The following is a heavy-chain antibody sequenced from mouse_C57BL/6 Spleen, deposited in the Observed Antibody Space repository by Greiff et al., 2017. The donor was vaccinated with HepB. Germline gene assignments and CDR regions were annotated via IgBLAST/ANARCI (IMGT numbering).Heavy chain of an antibody. Sequence: QVQLQQSGAELVRPGTSVKVSCKASGYAFTNYLIEWVKQRPGQGLEWIGVINTGSGGTNYNEKFKGKATLTADKSSSTAYMQLSSRTSEDSAVYFCARRDRYFDVWGTGTTVTVSS. CDR1: GYAFTNYL. CDR3: ARRDRYFDV. J-gene: IGHJ1*03. V-gene: IGHV1-54*01. CDR2: INTGSGGT.